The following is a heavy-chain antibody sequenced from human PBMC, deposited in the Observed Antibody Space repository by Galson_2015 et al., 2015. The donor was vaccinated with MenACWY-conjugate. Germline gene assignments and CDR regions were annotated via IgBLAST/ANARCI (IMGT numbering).Heavy chain of an antibody. J-gene: IGHJ4*02. D-gene: IGHD1-1*01. CDR2: IKADGSFS. V-gene: IGHV3-74*01. Sequence: SLSLSCAASGFTFNNYWMHWVRQPPGKGLGWISYIKADGSFSNYADSVKGRFTISTDNAKNMVYLQMDGLGDEDTAVYFCARDNNWSFGSWGQGTLVTVSS. CDR3: ARDNNWSFGS. CDR1: GFTFNNYW.